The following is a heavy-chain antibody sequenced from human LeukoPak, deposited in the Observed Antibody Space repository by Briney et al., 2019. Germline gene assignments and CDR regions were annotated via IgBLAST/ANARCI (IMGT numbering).Heavy chain of an antibody. V-gene: IGHV4-38-2*02. J-gene: IGHJ5*02. D-gene: IGHD1-26*01. CDR3: ARAAHRARRAERHATNWFDP. Sequence: PSETPSLTCTVSGYSISSGYYWGWIRQPPGKGLEWIGSIYHSGSTYYNPSLKSRVTISVDTSKNQFSLKLSSVTAADTAVYYCARAAHRARRAERHATNWFDPWGQGTLVTVSS. CDR2: IYHSGST. CDR1: GYSISSGYY.